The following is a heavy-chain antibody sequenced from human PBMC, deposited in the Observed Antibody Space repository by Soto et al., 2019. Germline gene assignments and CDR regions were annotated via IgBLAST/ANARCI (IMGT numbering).Heavy chain of an antibody. CDR1: GYTFTAYG. V-gene: IGHV1-18*01. D-gene: IGHD3-22*01. CDR2: VSTNNADT. CDR3: ARELNTDPSAYYSFAY. J-gene: IGHJ4*02. Sequence: ASVKVSCKPSGYTFTAYGLAWLRQAPGQRPEWMGWVSTNNADTNYAQKFQGRVTMTTETSTRTTYMELRSLRSDDTAVYYCARELNTDPSAYYSFAYWGQGTLVTVSS.